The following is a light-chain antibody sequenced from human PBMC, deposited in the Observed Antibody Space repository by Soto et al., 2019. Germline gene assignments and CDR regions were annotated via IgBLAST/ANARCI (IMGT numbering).Light chain of an antibody. Sequence: QSALAQPPSASGSPGQSVTISCTGTKNDIGVYDFVSWYQHHPDKAPRLIIYEVVQRPSGVPDRFSGSKSGNTASLTVSGLQAADEADYFCKSYAGSNTYVFGSGTKATVX. J-gene: IGLJ1*01. CDR2: EVV. CDR3: KSYAGSNTYV. CDR1: KNDIGVYDF. V-gene: IGLV2-8*01.